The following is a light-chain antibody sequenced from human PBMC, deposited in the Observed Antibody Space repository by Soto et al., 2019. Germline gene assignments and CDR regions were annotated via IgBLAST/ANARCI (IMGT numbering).Light chain of an antibody. J-gene: IGLJ2*01. CDR2: ENT. CDR1: SSNIGAVFD. Sequence: QAVVTQPLSVSGAPGQRVTISCTGSSSNIGAVFDVHWYQQVPGTAPKLLIYENTKRPSGVPDRFSGSKSGTSASLAITGLQAEDEADYYCQSYDSGLSGWLFGGGTKLTVL. CDR3: QSYDSGLSGWL. V-gene: IGLV1-40*01.